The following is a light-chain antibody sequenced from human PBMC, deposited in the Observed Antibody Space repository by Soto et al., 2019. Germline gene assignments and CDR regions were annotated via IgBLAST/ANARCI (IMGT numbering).Light chain of an antibody. Sequence: IQMTQSPSSLSASVGDRVTITCRASQGVGSDLGWYQQRPGKAPELLIYAASNLQSGVPSRFSGSGSGTDFTLTISSLQPEDFATYYCLQDYSYPWTFGQGTKVDIK. CDR3: LQDYSYPWT. CDR1: QGVGSD. V-gene: IGKV1-6*01. CDR2: AAS. J-gene: IGKJ1*01.